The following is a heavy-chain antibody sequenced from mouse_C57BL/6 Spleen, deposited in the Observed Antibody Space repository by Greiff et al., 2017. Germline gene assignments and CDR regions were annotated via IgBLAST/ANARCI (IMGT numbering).Heavy chain of an antibody. J-gene: IGHJ3*01. V-gene: IGHV1-82*01. CDR3: ARSSLAGFAY. Sequence: QVQLQQSGPELVKPGASVKISCKASGYAFSSSWMNWVKQRPGKGLEWIGRIYPGDGDTNYNGKFKGKATLTADKSSSTAYMQLSSLTSEDSAVYFCARSSLAGFAYWGQGTLVTVSA. CDR2: IYPGDGDT. CDR1: GYAFSSSW.